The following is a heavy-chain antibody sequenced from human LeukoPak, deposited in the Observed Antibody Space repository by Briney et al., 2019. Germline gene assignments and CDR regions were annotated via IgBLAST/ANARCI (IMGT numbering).Heavy chain of an antibody. D-gene: IGHD3-3*01. CDR2: INPSGGST. J-gene: IGHJ3*02. Sequence: GASVKVSCKASEYTFTSYYMHWVRQAPGQGLEWMGIINPSGGSTSYAQKFQGRVTMTRDTSISTAYMELSRLRSDDTAVYYCARGGNTIFGVATIWGQGTMVTVSS. CDR3: ARGGNTIFGVATI. V-gene: IGHV1-46*01. CDR1: EYTFTSYY.